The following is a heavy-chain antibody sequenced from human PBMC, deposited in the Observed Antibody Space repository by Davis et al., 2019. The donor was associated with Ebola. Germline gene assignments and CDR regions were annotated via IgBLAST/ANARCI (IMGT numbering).Heavy chain of an antibody. CDR2: LGLSGDT. D-gene: IGHD3-3*01. CDR1: GFVFSSYV. CDR3: AKAREIRFLEWLFLDY. Sequence: GESLKISCAASGFVFSSYVMSWVRRAPGKGLEWVSTLGLSGDTYYADSVKGRFTISRDNSMNTLHLQMNSLRAEDTAVYYCAKAREIRFLEWLFLDYWGQGTLVTVSS. V-gene: IGHV3-23*01. J-gene: IGHJ4*02.